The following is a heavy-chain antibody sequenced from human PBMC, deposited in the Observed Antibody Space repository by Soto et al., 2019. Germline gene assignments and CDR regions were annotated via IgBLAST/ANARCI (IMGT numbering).Heavy chain of an antibody. CDR1: GGSISSGGYY. V-gene: IGHV4-31*03. J-gene: IGHJ4*02. CDR3: ARGRYCSGGSCYRISFDY. CDR2: IYYSGST. Sequence: TSETLSLTCTVSGGSISSGGYYWSWIRQHPGKGLEWIGYIYYSGSTYYNPSLKSRVTISVDTSKNQFSLKLSSVTAADTAVYYCARGRYCSGGSCYRISFDYWGQGTLVTVSS. D-gene: IGHD2-15*01.